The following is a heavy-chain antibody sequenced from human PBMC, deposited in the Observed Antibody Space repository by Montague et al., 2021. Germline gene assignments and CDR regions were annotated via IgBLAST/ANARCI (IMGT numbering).Heavy chain of an antibody. CDR1: GFSFTSYA. CDR3: AKASKKLRNNYNTMDV. V-gene: IGHV3-23*01. CDR2: ITDIGPGT. Sequence: SLRLSCAASGFSFTSYAVNWVRQAPGEGLEWVSSITDIGPGTYYADSVKGRFTISRDNSKNTLYLQMNSLRVDDTAVYYCAKASKKLRNNYNTMDVWGQGTTVTVSS. J-gene: IGHJ6*02.